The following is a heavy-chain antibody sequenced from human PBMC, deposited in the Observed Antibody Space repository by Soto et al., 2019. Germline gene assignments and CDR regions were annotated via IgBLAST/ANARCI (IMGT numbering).Heavy chain of an antibody. Sequence: SETLSLTCAVYGGSFSGYYWSWIRQPPGKGLEWIGEINHSGSTNYNPSLKSRVTISVDTSKNQFSLKLSSVTAADTAVYYCARGSDSSSWYLSPIDYWGQGTLVPVSS. V-gene: IGHV4-34*01. CDR3: ARGSDSSSWYLSPIDY. D-gene: IGHD6-13*01. CDR1: GGSFSGYY. J-gene: IGHJ4*02. CDR2: INHSGST.